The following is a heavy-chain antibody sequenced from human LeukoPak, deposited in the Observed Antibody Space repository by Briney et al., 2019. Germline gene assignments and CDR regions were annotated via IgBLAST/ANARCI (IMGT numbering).Heavy chain of an antibody. V-gene: IGHV4-39*01. Sequence: SETLSLTCTVSGGSISSSSYYWGWIRQPPGKGLEWIGSIYYSGSTYYNPSLKSRVTISVDTSKNQFSLKVNSVTAADTAVYYCARHNSPGILTGYDHWGQGTLVTVSS. J-gene: IGHJ4*02. D-gene: IGHD3-9*01. CDR3: ARHNSPGILTGYDH. CDR1: GGSISSSSYY. CDR2: IYYSGST.